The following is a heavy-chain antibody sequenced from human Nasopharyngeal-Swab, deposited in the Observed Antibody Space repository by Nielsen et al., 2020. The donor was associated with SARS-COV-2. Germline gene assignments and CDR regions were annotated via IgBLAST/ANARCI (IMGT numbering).Heavy chain of an antibody. Sequence: GESLKISCEGSGYFFNNYWIGWVRQMPGRGLEWMGIIFPYDSDTRYSPSFQGQVTISADVSTKTAYLQWSCLKASDTAMYYCARTEYGSGTNFDYWGQGTLVTVSS. CDR2: IFPYDSDT. J-gene: IGHJ4*02. CDR1: GYFFNNYW. V-gene: IGHV5-51*01. D-gene: IGHD3-10*01. CDR3: ARTEYGSGTNFDY.